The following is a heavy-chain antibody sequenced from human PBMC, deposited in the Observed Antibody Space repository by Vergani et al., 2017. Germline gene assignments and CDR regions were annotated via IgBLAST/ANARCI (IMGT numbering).Heavy chain of an antibody. V-gene: IGHV1-8*03. J-gene: IGHJ6*02. CDR1: GYTFTSYD. Sequence: QVQLVQSGAEVKKPGASVKVSCKASGYTFTSYDINWVRQATGQGLEWMGWMNPNSGNTGYAQKFQGRVTITRNTSISTAYMELSSLRSEDTAVYYCASGGGYCSGGSCFTLHTYYYYGMDVWGQGTTVTVSS. CDR2: MNPNSGNT. D-gene: IGHD2-15*01. CDR3: ASGGGYCSGGSCFTLHTYYYYGMDV.